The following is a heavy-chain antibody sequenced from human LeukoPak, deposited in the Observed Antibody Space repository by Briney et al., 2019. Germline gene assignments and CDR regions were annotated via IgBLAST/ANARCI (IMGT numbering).Heavy chain of an antibody. Sequence: PGGSLRLSCAASGFTFSSYSMNWVRQAPGKGLEWVSSISSSSSYIYYAEFVKGRFTISRDNSKNTLYLQMNSLRAEDTAVYYCARVFPQYYYHNSDYIGVDYWGQGTLVTVSS. CDR2: ISSSSSYI. V-gene: IGHV3-21*01. J-gene: IGHJ4*02. D-gene: IGHD3-22*01. CDR3: ARVFPQYYYHNSDYIGVDY. CDR1: GFTFSSYS.